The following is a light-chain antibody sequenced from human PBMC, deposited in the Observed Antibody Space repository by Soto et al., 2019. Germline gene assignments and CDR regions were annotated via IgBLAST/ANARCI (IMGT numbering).Light chain of an antibody. J-gene: IGKJ4*01. CDR3: QQRSNWPLT. CDR2: DAS. Sequence: EIVLTQSPATLSLSPGERATLSCRASQSVSSYLAWYQQKSGQAPRLLIYDASNRATGIPARFGGSGSGTDFTLTISSLETEDFAVYYCQQRSNWPLTFGGGTKVEIK. V-gene: IGKV3-11*01. CDR1: QSVSSY.